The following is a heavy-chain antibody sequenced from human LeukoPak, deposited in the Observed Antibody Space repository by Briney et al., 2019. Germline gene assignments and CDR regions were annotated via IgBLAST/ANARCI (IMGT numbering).Heavy chain of an antibody. J-gene: IGHJ6*02. CDR1: GFTFSSYA. D-gene: IGHD6-13*01. CDR2: ISGSGGST. Sequence: PGGPLRLSCAASGFTFSSYAMSWVRQAPGKGLEWVSAISGSGGSTYYADSVKGRFTISRDNSKNTLYLQMNSLRAEDTAVYYCACASIAAENYYYYYGMDVWGQGTTVTVSS. V-gene: IGHV3-23*01. CDR3: ACASIAAENYYYYYGMDV.